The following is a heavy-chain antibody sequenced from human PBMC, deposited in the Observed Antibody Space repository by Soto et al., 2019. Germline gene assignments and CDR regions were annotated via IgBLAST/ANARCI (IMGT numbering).Heavy chain of an antibody. V-gene: IGHV3-30*18. CDR1: GFTFSSYG. D-gene: IGHD2-2*01. CDR3: AKDLAPSAPTRYCSSTSCQEHYYYYGMDV. J-gene: IGHJ6*02. CDR2: ISYDGSNK. Sequence: GGSLRLSCAASGFTFSSYGMHWVRQAPGKGLEWVAVISYDGSNKYYADSVKGRFTISRDNSKNTLYLQMNSLRAEDTAVYYCAKDLAPSAPTRYCSSTSCQEHYYYYGMDVWGQGTTVTVSS.